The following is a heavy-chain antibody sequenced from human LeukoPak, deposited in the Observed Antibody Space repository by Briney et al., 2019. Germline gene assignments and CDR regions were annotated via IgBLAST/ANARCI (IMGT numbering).Heavy chain of an antibody. Sequence: GESLKISCKGSGYSFTSYWIGWVRQMPGKGLEWMGIIYPGDSDTRYSPSFQGQVTISADKSISTAYLQWSSLKASDTAMYYCALQEIYGSGSYYRDYWGQGTLVTVSS. V-gene: IGHV5-51*01. CDR1: GYSFTSYW. J-gene: IGHJ4*02. CDR2: IYPGDSDT. D-gene: IGHD3-10*01. CDR3: ALQEIYGSGSYYRDY.